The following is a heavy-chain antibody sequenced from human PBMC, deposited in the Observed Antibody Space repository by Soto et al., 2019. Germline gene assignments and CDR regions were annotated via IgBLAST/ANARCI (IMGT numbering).Heavy chain of an antibody. D-gene: IGHD3-9*01. Sequence: EVQLLESGGGLVQPGGSLRLSCAASGFTLSSYDMGWVRQAPGRGLEWISLIRGSGGATFHADSVEGRLTISRDISKNTLYLQINSLRAEDSAVYYCAKDRGDNAGYPAFDIWGQGTMVTVSS. J-gene: IGHJ3*02. CDR3: AKDRGDNAGYPAFDI. CDR2: IRGSGGAT. V-gene: IGHV3-23*01. CDR1: GFTLSSYD.